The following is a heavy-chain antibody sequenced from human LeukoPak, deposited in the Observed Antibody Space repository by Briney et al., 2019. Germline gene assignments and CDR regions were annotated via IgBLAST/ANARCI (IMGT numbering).Heavy chain of an antibody. Sequence: GGSLRLSCAASGFTFSSYEMNWVRQAPGKGLEWVSYISSSGSTIYYADSVKGRFTISRDNSKNTLYLQMNSLRAEDTAVYYCAKDWVTFTSYFDYWGQGTLVTVSS. D-gene: IGHD5-18*01. CDR3: AKDWVTFTSYFDY. V-gene: IGHV3-48*03. CDR2: ISSSGSTI. CDR1: GFTFSSYE. J-gene: IGHJ4*02.